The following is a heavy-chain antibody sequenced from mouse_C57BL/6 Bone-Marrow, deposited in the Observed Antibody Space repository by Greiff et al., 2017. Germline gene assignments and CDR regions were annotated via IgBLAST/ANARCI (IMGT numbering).Heavy chain of an antibody. D-gene: IGHD2-3*01. CDR2: ISDGGSYT. CDR1: GFTFSSYA. Sequence: EVMLVESGGGLVKPGGSLKLSCAASGFTFSSYAMSWVRQTPEKRLEWVATISDGGSYTYYPDNVKGRFTISRDNAKNNLYLQMSHLKSEDTAMYYCARGDGYPSAMDYWGQGTSVTVSS. V-gene: IGHV5-4*03. CDR3: ARGDGYPSAMDY. J-gene: IGHJ4*01.